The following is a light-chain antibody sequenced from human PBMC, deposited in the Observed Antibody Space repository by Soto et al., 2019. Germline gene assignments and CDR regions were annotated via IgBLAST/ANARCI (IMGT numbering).Light chain of an antibody. Sequence: QSALTQPASVSGSPGQSITISCTGTSSDVGGYNYVSWYQQHPGKAPKLMIFEVSNRPSGVSIRFSGSKSGNTASLTISGLQTEDEADYYCTSYTSRGTRVFGTGTKVTVL. CDR1: SSDVGGYNY. V-gene: IGLV2-14*01. J-gene: IGLJ1*01. CDR2: EVS. CDR3: TSYTSRGTRV.